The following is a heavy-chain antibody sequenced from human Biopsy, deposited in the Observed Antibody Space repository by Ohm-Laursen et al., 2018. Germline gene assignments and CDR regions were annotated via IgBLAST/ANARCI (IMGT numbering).Heavy chain of an antibody. J-gene: IGHJ5*02. CDR1: GYNFRGYH. CDR2: INPDTGET. CDR3: AKPSGGVSTIGFDP. Sequence: ASVKVSCNVSGYNFRGYHLHWVRLAPGQGLEWMGWINPDTGETRYAPKFQGRLALTRDVSVNTGYLELSSLGSDDTAIYFCAKPSGGVSTIGFDPWGQGTQISVS. V-gene: IGHV1-2*02. D-gene: IGHD5/OR15-5a*01.